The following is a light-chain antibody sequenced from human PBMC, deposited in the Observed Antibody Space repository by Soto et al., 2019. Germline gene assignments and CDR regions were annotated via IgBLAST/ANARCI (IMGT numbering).Light chain of an antibody. CDR3: SSYTSNGTLL. Sequence: QSALTQPASVSGSPGQSITISCTGTSSDVGGYNYVSWYQQHPGKAPKLMIYDVSNRPSGVSNRFSGSKSGNTASLTISGLQSEDESDYYCSSYTSNGTLLFGGGTQLTVL. CDR1: SSDVGGYNY. J-gene: IGLJ2*01. V-gene: IGLV2-14*01. CDR2: DVS.